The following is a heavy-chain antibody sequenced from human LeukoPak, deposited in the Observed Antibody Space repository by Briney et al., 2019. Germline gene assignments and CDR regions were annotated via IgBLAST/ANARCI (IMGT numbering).Heavy chain of an antibody. CDR3: ARHVRNVRGLTGFDY. CDR1: GYSFTSYW. D-gene: IGHD3-10*02. Sequence: GESLKISCKGSGYSFTSYWIGWVRQMPGKGLEWMGIIYPGDSDTRYSPSFQGQVTISADKSINTAYLQWSSLKASDTAMYYCARHVRNVRGLTGFDYWGQGTLVTVSS. J-gene: IGHJ4*02. V-gene: IGHV5-51*01. CDR2: IYPGDSDT.